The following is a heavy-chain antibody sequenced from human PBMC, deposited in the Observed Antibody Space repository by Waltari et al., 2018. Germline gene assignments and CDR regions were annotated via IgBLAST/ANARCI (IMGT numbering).Heavy chain of an antibody. CDR3: ARVGAYCGGDCYTSFDY. CDR1: GFTFSSYW. J-gene: IGHJ4*02. CDR2: IKKDGSEK. Sequence: EVQLVESGGGLVQPGGSLRLSCAASGFTFSSYWMSWFRQAPGKGLVWVANIKKDGSEKYYVDSGKGRVTISRDNAKNSRYRKRNSLRAEDTAVYYCARVGAYCGGDCYTSFDYWGQGTLVTVSS. V-gene: IGHV3-7*04. D-gene: IGHD2-21*02.